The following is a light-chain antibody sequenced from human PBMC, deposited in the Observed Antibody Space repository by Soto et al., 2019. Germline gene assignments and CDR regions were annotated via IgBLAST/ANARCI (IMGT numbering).Light chain of an antibody. CDR2: DAS. CDR1: QSVSTF. V-gene: IGKV3-11*01. Sequence: EIVLTQFPATLSLSPGERATLSCRASQSVSTFLAWYQQKPGQAPRLLIYDASNRATGIPARFSGSGSGTDFTLTISSLEPEDFALYYCQQRRNGPLIFGQGPRREIK. J-gene: IGKJ5*01. CDR3: QQRRNGPLI.